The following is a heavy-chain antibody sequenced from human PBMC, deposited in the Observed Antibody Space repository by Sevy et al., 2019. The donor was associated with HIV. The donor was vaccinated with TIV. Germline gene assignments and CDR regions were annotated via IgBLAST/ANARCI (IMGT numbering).Heavy chain of an antibody. Sequence: GGSLRLSCAASGFTFSKYSMSWVRQPPGKGLEWVSTLSFGYGGINNADSVKGRFTISRDNSKSSVYLQMNNLRPEDTAVYYCAREGCTKPHDYWGQGTLVTVSS. D-gene: IGHD2-8*01. J-gene: IGHJ4*02. CDR2: LSFGYGGI. CDR3: AREGCTKPHDY. CDR1: GFTFSKYS. V-gene: IGHV3-23*01.